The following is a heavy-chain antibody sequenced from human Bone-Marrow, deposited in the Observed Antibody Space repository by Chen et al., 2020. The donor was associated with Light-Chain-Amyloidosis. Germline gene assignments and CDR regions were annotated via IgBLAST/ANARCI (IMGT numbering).Heavy chain of an antibody. CDR2: VPHGGSKK. V-gene: IGHV3-30-3*01. Sequence: QVQLVESGGGVVQPGRSLRLSCAASGFIFNNYAMHWVRQAPGKGLEWVAGVPHGGSKKHHADDVKVRFTISGDNPKNTLYLQMDSLRTEDTAIYYCARESSRGGEESGFDFWGQGTLVTVSS. J-gene: IGHJ4*02. D-gene: IGHD3-10*01. CDR3: ARESSRGGEESGFDF. CDR1: GFIFNNYA.